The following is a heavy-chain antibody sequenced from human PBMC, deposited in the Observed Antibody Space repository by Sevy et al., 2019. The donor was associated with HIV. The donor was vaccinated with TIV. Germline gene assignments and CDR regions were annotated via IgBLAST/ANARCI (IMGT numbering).Heavy chain of an antibody. Sequence: GGSLRLSCAASGFTFNKFAMSWVRQAPGKGLEWVSAISRKSLGTYYADPVKGRFSISRDDSKNMLYLQMSSLRGDDTAVYYCAKEGNNSPDKSDSWGQGTLVTVS. CDR3: AKEGNNSPDKSDS. D-gene: IGHD1-1*01. CDR2: ISRKSLGT. CDR1: GFTFNKFA. J-gene: IGHJ4*02. V-gene: IGHV3-23*01.